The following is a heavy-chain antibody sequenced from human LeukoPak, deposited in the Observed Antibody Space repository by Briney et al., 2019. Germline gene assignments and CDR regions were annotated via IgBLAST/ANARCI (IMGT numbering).Heavy chain of an antibody. CDR1: GFTFSSYW. Sequence: GGSLRLSCAASGFTFSSYWMHWVRQAPGKGLVWVSRINSDGSSTSYADSVKGRFTISRDKSKNTLYLQMNTLRAEDTAVYFCAGGNSWPGLSYWGQGTLLTVSS. J-gene: IGHJ4*02. V-gene: IGHV3-74*01. CDR3: AGGNSWPGLSY. D-gene: IGHD6-13*01. CDR2: INSDGSST.